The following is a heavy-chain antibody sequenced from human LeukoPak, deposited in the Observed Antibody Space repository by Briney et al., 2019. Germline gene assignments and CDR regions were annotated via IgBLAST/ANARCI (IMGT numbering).Heavy chain of an antibody. J-gene: IGHJ4*02. Sequence: SETLSLTCTVSGGSISSSSYYWGWIRQPPGKGLEWIGSIYYSGSTYYNPSLKSRVTISVDTSKNQFSLKLSSVTAADTAVYYCARGYCSGGSCYSGFDYWGQGTLVTVFS. D-gene: IGHD2-15*01. V-gene: IGHV4-39*07. CDR2: IYYSGST. CDR1: GGSISSSSYY. CDR3: ARGYCSGGSCYSGFDY.